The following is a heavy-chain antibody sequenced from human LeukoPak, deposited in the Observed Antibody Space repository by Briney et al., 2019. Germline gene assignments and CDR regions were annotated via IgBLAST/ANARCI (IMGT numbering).Heavy chain of an antibody. J-gene: IGHJ4*02. Sequence: GRSLRLSCAASGFTFDDYAMHWVRQAPGKGLEWVSGISWNSGGIAYADSVKGRFTISRDNAKNSLYLQMNSLRAEDTALYYCAKGGYYFDYWGQGTLVTVSS. CDR2: ISWNSGGI. V-gene: IGHV3-9*01. CDR1: GFTFDDYA. CDR3: AKGGYYFDY.